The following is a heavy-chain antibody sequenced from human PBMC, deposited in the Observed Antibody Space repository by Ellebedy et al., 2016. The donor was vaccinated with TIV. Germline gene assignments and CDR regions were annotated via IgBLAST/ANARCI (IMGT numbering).Heavy chain of an antibody. Sequence: ASVKVSCXVSGYTLTELSMHWVRQAPGQGLEWMGWINPNSGGTNYAQKFQGWVTMTRDTSISTAYMELSRLRSDDTAVYYCAREGCSSTSCERNWFDPWGQGTLVTVSS. J-gene: IGHJ5*02. CDR2: INPNSGGT. V-gene: IGHV1-2*04. D-gene: IGHD2-2*01. CDR1: GYTLTELS. CDR3: AREGCSSTSCERNWFDP.